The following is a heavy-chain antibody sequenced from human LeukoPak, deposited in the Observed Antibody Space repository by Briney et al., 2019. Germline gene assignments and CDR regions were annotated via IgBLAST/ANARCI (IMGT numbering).Heavy chain of an antibody. Sequence: GGSLRLSCAASGFTFTSYAMSWVRQAPGKGLEWVSAGSGSGGTPYYAASVKGRFTISKDNSMNTLYLQMNSLRAEDTALYYCAKFVGGPFDSWGQGTLVTVSS. CDR1: GFTFTSYA. J-gene: IGHJ4*02. CDR2: GSGSGGTP. CDR3: AKFVGGPFDS. V-gene: IGHV3-23*01. D-gene: IGHD3-16*01.